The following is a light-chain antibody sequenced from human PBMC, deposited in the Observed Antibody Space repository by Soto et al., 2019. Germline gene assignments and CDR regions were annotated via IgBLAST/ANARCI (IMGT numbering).Light chain of an antibody. CDR2: DAS. CDR1: QDITTS. V-gene: IGKV1-33*01. CDR3: QQYDNLPLS. J-gene: IGKJ4*01. Sequence: DIQMTQSPSFLSASVGDRVTITCQASQDITTSLNWYQQKPGKAPKLLMYDASNLETGVPSRYSGSGSGTDFTFTIGSLQAEDIATYYCQQYDNLPLSFGGGTKVEIK.